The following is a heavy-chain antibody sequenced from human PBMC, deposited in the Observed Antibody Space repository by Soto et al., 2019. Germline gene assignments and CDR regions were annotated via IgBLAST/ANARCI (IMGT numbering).Heavy chain of an antibody. V-gene: IGHV4-30-2*01. J-gene: IGHJ4*02. Sequence: SETLSLTCAVSGGSISSGGYSWSWIRQPPGKGLEWIGYIYHSGSTYYNPSLKSRVTISVDRSKNQFSLKLSSVTAADTAVYYCARGDYDYVWGGYRYTGGYYFDYWGQGTLVTVSS. CDR3: ARGDYDYVWGGYRYTGGYYFDY. CDR1: GGSISSGGYS. D-gene: IGHD3-16*02. CDR2: IYHSGST.